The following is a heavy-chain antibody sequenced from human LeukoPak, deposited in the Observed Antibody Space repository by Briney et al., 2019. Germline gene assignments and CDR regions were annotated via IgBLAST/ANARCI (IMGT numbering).Heavy chain of an antibody. Sequence: SETLSLTCTVSGYSISSGYYWGWIRQPPGKGLEWIGSIYHSGSTYYNPSLESRVTISVDTSKNQFSLKLSSVTAADTAVYYCARGEPYYDFWSGYYDYYYMDVWGKGTTVTVSS. CDR2: IYHSGST. CDR1: GYSISSGYY. J-gene: IGHJ6*03. CDR3: ARGEPYYDFWSGYYDYYYMDV. D-gene: IGHD3-3*01. V-gene: IGHV4-38-2*02.